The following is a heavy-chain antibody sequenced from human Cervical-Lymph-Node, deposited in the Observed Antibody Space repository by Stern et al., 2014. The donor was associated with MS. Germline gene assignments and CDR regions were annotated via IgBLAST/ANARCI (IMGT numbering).Heavy chain of an antibody. CDR3: ARAYYGDYEGAYYYYYGMDV. D-gene: IGHD4-17*01. V-gene: IGHV2-70*01. Sequence: QVTLRESGPALVKPTQTLTLTCTFSGFSLSTSGMCVSWIRQPPGKALEXLALIDWDDAKYYRTSLKTRPTISKATSHNQGGLTMTNMDPVDTATYYCARAYYGDYEGAYYYYYGMDVWGQGTTVTVSS. J-gene: IGHJ6*02. CDR2: IDWDDAK. CDR1: GFSLSTSGMC.